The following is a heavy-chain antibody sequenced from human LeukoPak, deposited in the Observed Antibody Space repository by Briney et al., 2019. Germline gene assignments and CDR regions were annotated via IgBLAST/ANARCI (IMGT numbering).Heavy chain of an antibody. D-gene: IGHD2-2*02. CDR1: GRSINNGYF. J-gene: IGHJ4*02. Sequence: LETLSLTCTVSGRSINNGYFWGWIRQPPGKGLEWIASIHHSGTASYNPSLESRVTISVDTSKNQFSLRLSSVTAADTAVYYCARDRGALGATVPAIFAVNFFDSWGQGTLGTVSS. CDR2: IHHSGTA. V-gene: IGHV4-38-2*02. CDR3: ARDRGALGATVPAIFAVNFFDS.